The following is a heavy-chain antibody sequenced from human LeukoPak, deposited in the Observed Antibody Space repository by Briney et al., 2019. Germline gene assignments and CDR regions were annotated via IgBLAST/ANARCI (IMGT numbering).Heavy chain of an antibody. CDR1: GYTLTELS. D-gene: IGHD6-13*01. Sequence: ASVKVSCKVSGYTLTELSMHWVRQAPGKGLEWMGGFDPEDGETIYAQKFQGRVTMTEDTFTDTVYMELSSLRSEDTAVYYCATARRQLAPGYYYYYMDVWGKGTTVTVSS. J-gene: IGHJ6*03. V-gene: IGHV1-24*01. CDR2: FDPEDGET. CDR3: ATARRQLAPGYYYYYMDV.